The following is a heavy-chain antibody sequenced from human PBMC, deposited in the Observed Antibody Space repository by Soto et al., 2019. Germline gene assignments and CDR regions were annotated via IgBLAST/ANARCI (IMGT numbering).Heavy chain of an antibody. Sequence: PSETLSLTCAVSGGSISSSNWWSWVRQPPGKGLEWIGEIYHSGSTNYKPSLKSRVTISVEKSKNQVSLKMSSVTAADTAVYYCARESGIAVAGTKDYYGMDVWGQGTTVTVS. CDR1: GGSISSSNW. D-gene: IGHD6-19*01. CDR2: IYHSGST. J-gene: IGHJ6*02. CDR3: ARESGIAVAGTKDYYGMDV. V-gene: IGHV4-4*02.